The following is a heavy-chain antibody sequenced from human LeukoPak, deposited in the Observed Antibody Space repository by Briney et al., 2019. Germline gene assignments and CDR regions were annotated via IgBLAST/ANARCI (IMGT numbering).Heavy chain of an antibody. D-gene: IGHD3-16*01. J-gene: IGHJ4*02. CDR2: IYSDGST. V-gene: IGHV3-53*01. CDR1: GFTVSSNY. CDR3: ARDHRIGGS. Sequence: GGSLRLSCAASGFTVSSNYMTWVRQAPGKGLEWVSVIYSDGSTFYADSVKGRFTISRDNSRNTLYLQMNSLRVDDTAVYFCARDHRIGGSWGQGTLVTVSS.